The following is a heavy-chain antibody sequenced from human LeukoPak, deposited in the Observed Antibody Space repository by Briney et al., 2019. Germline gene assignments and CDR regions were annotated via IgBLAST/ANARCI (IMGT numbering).Heavy chain of an antibody. CDR2: IRYDGSNK. V-gene: IGHV3-30*02. CDR3: AREGPMLRGVIGGKIDY. D-gene: IGHD3-10*01. Sequence: GGSLRLSCAASGFTFSSYGMHWVRQAPGKGLEWVAFIRYDGSNKYYADSVKGRFTISRDNSKNTLYLQMNSLRAEDTAVYYCAREGPMLRGVIGGKIDYWGQGILVTVSS. CDR1: GFTFSSYG. J-gene: IGHJ4*02.